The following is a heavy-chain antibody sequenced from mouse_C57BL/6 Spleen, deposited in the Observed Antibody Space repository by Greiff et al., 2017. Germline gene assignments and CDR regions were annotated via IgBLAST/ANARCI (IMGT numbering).Heavy chain of an antibody. D-gene: IGHD2-2*01. CDR2: IYPGDGDT. CDR1: GYAFSSSW. Sequence: VQLQQSGPEPVKPGASVKISCKASGYAFSSSWMNWVKQRPGKGLEWIGRIYPGDGDTNYNGKFKGKATLTADKSSSTAYMQLSSLTSEDSAVYFCARQIYYGYYYFDYWGQGTTLTVSS. V-gene: IGHV1-82*01. J-gene: IGHJ2*01. CDR3: ARQIYYGYYYFDY.